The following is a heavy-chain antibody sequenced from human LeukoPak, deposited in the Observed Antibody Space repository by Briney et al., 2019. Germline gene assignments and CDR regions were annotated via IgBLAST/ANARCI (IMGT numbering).Heavy chain of an antibody. D-gene: IGHD5-12*01. CDR3: ARSLEGGSGGYGGLLDY. CDR2: IYSGGST. CDR1: GFTVSSNY. J-gene: IGHJ4*02. Sequence: GGSLRLSCAASGFTVSSNYMSWVRQAPGKGLEWVSVIYSGGSTYYADSVKGRFTISRDNSKNTLYLQMNSLRAEDTAVYYCARSLEGGSGGYGGLLDYWGQGTLVTVSS. V-gene: IGHV3-66*01.